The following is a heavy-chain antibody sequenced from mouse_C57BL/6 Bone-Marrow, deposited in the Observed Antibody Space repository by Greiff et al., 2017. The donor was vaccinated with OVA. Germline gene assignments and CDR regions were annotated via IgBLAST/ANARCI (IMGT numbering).Heavy chain of an antibody. CDR3: ARRPWYFDV. V-gene: IGHV5-12*01. Sequence: DVMLVESGGGLVQPGGSLKLSCAASGFTFSDYYMYWVRQTPEKRLEWVAYISNGGGSTYYPDTVKGRFTISRDNAKNTLYLQMSRLKSEDTAMYYCARRPWYFDVWGTGTTVTVSS. CDR2: ISNGGGST. CDR1: GFTFSDYY. J-gene: IGHJ1*03.